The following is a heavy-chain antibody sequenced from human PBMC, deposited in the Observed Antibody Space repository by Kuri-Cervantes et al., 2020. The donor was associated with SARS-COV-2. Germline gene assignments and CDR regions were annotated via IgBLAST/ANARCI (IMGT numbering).Heavy chain of an antibody. D-gene: IGHD3-16*02. CDR2: ISGSGGST. J-gene: IGHJ6*02. V-gene: IGHV3-23*01. CDR3: ARANVRAILSYYYYYGMDV. Sequence: GESLKISCAASGFTVSSNYMSWVRQAPGKGLEWVSAISGSGGSTYYADSVKGRFTISRDNSKNTLYLQMNSLRAEDTAVYYCARANVRAILSYYYYYGMDVWGQGTTVTVSS. CDR1: GFTVSSNY.